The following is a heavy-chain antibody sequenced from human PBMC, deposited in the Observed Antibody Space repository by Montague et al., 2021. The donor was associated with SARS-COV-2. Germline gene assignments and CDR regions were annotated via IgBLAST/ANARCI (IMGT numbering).Heavy chain of an antibody. CDR3: ARLVGVESNRCDYFNY. D-gene: IGHD1-14*01. CDR1: GFTFSDYY. Sequence: SLRLSCAASGFTFSDYYMSWIRQAPGKGLEWVSYISGRGSYTDYADSVKGRFTISRDSARKSLYLEMNSLRAEDTAVYYCARLVGVESNRCDYFNYWGQGTLVTVSS. CDR2: ISGRGSYT. J-gene: IGHJ4*02. V-gene: IGHV3-11*03.